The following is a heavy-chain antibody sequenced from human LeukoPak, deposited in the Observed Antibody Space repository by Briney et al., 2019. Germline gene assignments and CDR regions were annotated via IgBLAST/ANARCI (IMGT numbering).Heavy chain of an antibody. J-gene: IGHJ6*02. D-gene: IGHD4-17*01. CDR3: ARKKYGDYGSYGMDV. Sequence: GGSLRLSCAASGFTVSSNYMSWVRQAPGEGLEWVSVIYSGGSTYYADSVKGRFTISRDNSKNTLYLQMNSLRAEDTAVYYCARKKYGDYGSYGMDVWGQGTTVTVSS. V-gene: IGHV3-53*01. CDR2: IYSGGST. CDR1: GFTVSSNY.